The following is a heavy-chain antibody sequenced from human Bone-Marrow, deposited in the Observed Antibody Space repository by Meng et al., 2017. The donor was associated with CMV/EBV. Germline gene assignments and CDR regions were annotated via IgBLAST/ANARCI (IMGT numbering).Heavy chain of an antibody. V-gene: IGHV3-20*04. Sequence: GESLKISCAASGFTFDDYGMSWVRQAPGKGLEWVSGINWNGGSTGYADSVKGRFTISRDNAKNSLYLQMNSLRAEDTAVYYCARDRRVGATPAGLGYYYGMDVWGQGTTVTVSS. D-gene: IGHD1-26*01. CDR2: INWNGGST. CDR1: GFTFDDYG. CDR3: ARDRRVGATPAGLGYYYGMDV. J-gene: IGHJ6*02.